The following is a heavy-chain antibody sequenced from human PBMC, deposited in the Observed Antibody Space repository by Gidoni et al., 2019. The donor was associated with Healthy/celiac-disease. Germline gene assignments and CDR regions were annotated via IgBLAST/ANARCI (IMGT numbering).Heavy chain of an antibody. J-gene: IGHJ6*02. CDR3: AKGTRDSSTYYYYGMDV. CDR2: ISGSGGST. V-gene: IGHV3-23*01. Sequence: EVQLLESGGGLVQPGGSLRLSCAASGFTFSSYAMSWVRQAPGKGLEWVSAISGSGGSTYYADSVKGRFTISRDNSKNTLYLQMNSLRAEDTAVYYCAKGTRDSSTYYYYGMDVWGQGTTVTVSS. CDR1: GFTFSSYA. D-gene: IGHD2-2*01.